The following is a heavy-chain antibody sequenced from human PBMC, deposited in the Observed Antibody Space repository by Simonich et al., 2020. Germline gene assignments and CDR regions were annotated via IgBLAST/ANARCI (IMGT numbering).Heavy chain of an antibody. CDR2: ISNDGSNK. J-gene: IGHJ3*02. CDR1: GFTFSSYA. Sequence: QVQLVESGGGVVQPGRSLRLSCAASGFTFSSYAMHWVRQAPGKGLWWVAVISNDGSNKYYADSVKGRFTISRDNSKNTLYLQMNSLRAEDTAVYYCAREGLLLDAFDIWGQGTMVTVSS. D-gene: IGHD2-15*01. CDR3: AREGLLLDAFDI. V-gene: IGHV3-30*04.